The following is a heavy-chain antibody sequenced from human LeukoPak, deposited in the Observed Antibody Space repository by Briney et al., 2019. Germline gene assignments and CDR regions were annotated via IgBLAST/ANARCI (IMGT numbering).Heavy chain of an antibody. V-gene: IGHV1-69*13. CDR3: ASTTTIAVAGNFDY. J-gene: IGHJ4*02. CDR1: GGTFSNYA. D-gene: IGHD6-19*01. Sequence: SVKVSCKASGGTFSNYAISWVRQAPGQGLEWMGGIIPIFGTANYAQKFQGRVTITADESTSTAYMELSSLRSEDTAVYYCASTTTIAVAGNFDYWGQGTLVTVSS. CDR2: IIPIFGTA.